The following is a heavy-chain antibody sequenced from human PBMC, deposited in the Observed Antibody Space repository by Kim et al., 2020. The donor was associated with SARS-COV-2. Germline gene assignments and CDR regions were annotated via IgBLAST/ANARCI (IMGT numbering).Heavy chain of an antibody. D-gene: IGHD3-10*01. CDR1: GGSFSGSY. J-gene: IGHJ6*02. V-gene: IGHV4-34*01. CDR2: INHSGIT. Sequence: SETLSLTCAVYGGSFSGSYWSWIRQPPGKGLDWIGEINHSGITNYNPSLKSRLTISVDTSKNQFSLKLSSVTAADTAVYYCARRTDPRAYYYDSGSLSRYYGMDVWGQGTTVTVSS. CDR3: ARRTDPRAYYYDSGSLSRYYGMDV.